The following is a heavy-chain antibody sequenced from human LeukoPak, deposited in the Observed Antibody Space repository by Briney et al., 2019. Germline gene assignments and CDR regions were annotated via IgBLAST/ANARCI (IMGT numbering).Heavy chain of an antibody. Sequence: GGSLRLSCAASGFTFRSYDMNWVRQAPGKRLEWVSYISSSGTTIYYADSVKGRFTISRDNAKNSPYLQMSSLRAEDTAVYYCAKALATRHMDVWGQGTTVTVSS. CDR3: AKALATRHMDV. CDR1: GFTFRSYD. CDR2: ISSSGTTI. V-gene: IGHV3-48*03. J-gene: IGHJ6*02.